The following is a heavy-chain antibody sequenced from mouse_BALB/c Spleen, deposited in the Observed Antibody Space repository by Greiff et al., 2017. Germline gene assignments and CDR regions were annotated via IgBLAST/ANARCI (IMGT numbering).Heavy chain of an antibody. CDR1: GFTFSSFG. D-gene: IGHD1-1*01. CDR2: ISSGSSTI. Sequence: EVKVVESGGGLVQPGGSRKLSCAASGFTFSSFGMHWVRQAPEKGLEWVAYISSGSSTIYYADTVKGRFTISRDNPKNTLFLQMTSLRSEDTAMYYCASHDYYGSSYWYFDVWGAGTTVTVSS. V-gene: IGHV5-17*02. J-gene: IGHJ1*01. CDR3: ASHDYYGSSYWYFDV.